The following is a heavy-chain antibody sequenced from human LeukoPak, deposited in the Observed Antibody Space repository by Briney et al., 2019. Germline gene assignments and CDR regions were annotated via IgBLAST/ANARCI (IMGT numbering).Heavy chain of an antibody. D-gene: IGHD3-10*01. CDR3: ARLSTMVRGVPLYYYYGMDV. Sequence: SETLSLTCAVYGGSFSGHYWSWIRQPPGKGLEWIGEINHSGSTNYNPSLKSRVTISVDTSKNQFSLKLSSVTAADTAVYYCARLSTMVRGVPLYYYYGMDVWGQGTTVTVSS. J-gene: IGHJ6*02. V-gene: IGHV4-34*01. CDR2: INHSGST. CDR1: GGSFSGHY.